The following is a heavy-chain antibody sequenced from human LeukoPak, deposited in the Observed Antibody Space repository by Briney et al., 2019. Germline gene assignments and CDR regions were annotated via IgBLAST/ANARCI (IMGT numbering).Heavy chain of an antibody. Sequence: GGSLRLSCAASGFTFSGYAMSWVRQAPGKGLEWVSALSSEATHTYYADSVKGRFSISRDNSKSMLYLQMNSLRAEDTAVYYCASFPPESHCSSTSCYPSYYYYYYMDVWGKGTTVTVSS. CDR2: LSSEATHT. V-gene: IGHV3-23*01. CDR3: ASFPPESHCSSTSCYPSYYYYYYMDV. CDR1: GFTFSGYA. D-gene: IGHD2-2*01. J-gene: IGHJ6*03.